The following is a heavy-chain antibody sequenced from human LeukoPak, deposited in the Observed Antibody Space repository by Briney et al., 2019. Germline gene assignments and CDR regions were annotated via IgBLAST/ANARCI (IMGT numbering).Heavy chain of an antibody. Sequence: PSETLSLTCSVSGGSISGYYWSWIRQPAGKGLEWIGRIYNSESFNYNPSLKSRVTMSVDTSRNQFSLKLSSVTAADTAVYYCARDTQWRGFDYWGQGTLVTVSS. D-gene: IGHD6-19*01. CDR3: ARDTQWRGFDY. V-gene: IGHV4-4*07. CDR1: GGSISGYY. CDR2: IYNSESF. J-gene: IGHJ4*02.